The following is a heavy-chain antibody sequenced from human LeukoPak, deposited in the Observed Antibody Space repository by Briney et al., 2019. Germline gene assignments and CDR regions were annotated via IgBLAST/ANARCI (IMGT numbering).Heavy chain of an antibody. V-gene: IGHV3-48*03. CDR1: VFTFSSYE. Sequence: GGSLILSCAPSVFTFSSYEMNSVRQAPGKGVEWVSYISSSGSTIYYADSVKGRFTISRDNAKNSLYLQMNSLRAEDTAVYYCARETGDIVVVPAAMGFFDYWGQGTLVTVSS. J-gene: IGHJ4*02. CDR3: ARETGDIVVVPAAMGFFDY. D-gene: IGHD2-2*01. CDR2: ISSSGSTI.